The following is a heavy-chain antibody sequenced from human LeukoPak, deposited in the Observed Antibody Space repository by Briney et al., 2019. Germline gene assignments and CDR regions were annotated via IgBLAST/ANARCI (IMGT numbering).Heavy chain of an antibody. V-gene: IGHV3-66*01. CDR1: GFTFSSYA. CDR2: IQTGGRT. Sequence: GGSLRLSCAASGFTFSSYAMSWVRQAPGKGLEWVSVIQTGGRTYYADSVRGRFTISRDTSEKTLYLQMNSLIVGDSAVYFCVRGRVDLSYFDSWGQGTLVTVSS. D-gene: IGHD3-10*01. J-gene: IGHJ4*02. CDR3: VRGRVDLSYFDS.